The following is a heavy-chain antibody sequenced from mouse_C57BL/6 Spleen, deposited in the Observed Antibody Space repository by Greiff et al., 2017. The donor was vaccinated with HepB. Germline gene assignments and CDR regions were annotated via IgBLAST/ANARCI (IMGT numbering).Heavy chain of an antibody. CDR2: IDPSDSYT. J-gene: IGHJ3*02. CDR1: GYTFTSYW. Sequence: QVQLQQPGAELVRPGTSVKLSCKASGYTFTSYWMHWVNQRPGQGLEWIGVIDPSDSYTNYNQKFKGKATLTVDTSSSTAYMQLSSLTSEDSAVYYCARPDGYWGQGTLVTVSA. CDR3: ARPDGY. V-gene: IGHV1-59*01.